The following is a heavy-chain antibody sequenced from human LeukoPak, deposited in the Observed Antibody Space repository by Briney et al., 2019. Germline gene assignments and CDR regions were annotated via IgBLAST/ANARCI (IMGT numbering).Heavy chain of an antibody. CDR2: INHSGST. CDR3: ARGSGSRYPPSTHGYYFDY. V-gene: IGHV4-34*01. J-gene: IGHJ4*02. CDR1: GGSFSGYY. Sequence: SETLSLXCAVYGGSFSGYYWSWIRQPPGKALEWIGEINHSGSTNYNPSLKSRVTISVDTSKNQFSLKLSSVTAADTAVYYCARGSGSRYPPSTHGYYFDYWGQGTLVTVSS. D-gene: IGHD1-26*01.